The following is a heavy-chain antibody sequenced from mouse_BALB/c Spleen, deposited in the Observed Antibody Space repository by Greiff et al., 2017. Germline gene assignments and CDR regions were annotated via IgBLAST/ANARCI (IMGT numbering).Heavy chain of an antibody. V-gene: IGHV5-12-1*01. J-gene: IGHJ1*01. D-gene: IGHD1-1*01. CDR3: VRGFYYGSSYDWYFDV. CDR2: ISSGGGST. CDR1: GFAFSSYD. Sequence: DVKLVESGGGLVKPGGSLKLSCAASGFAFSSYDMSWVRQTPEKRLEWVAYISSGGGSTYYPDTVKGRFTISRDNAKNTLFLQMTSLRSEDTAMYYCVRGFYYGSSYDWYFDVWGAGTTVTVSS.